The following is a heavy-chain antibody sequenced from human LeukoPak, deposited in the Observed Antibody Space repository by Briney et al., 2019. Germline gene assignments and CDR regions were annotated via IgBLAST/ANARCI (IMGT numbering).Heavy chain of an antibody. CDR2: IYYSGST. Sequence: NPSETLSLTCTVSGGSISSSSYYWGWIRQSPGKGLEWTGSIYYSGSTYYNPSLKSRVTISVDTSKNQFSLKLTSVTAADTAVYYCARQQYYGSGSYYVDYWGQGTLVTVSS. V-gene: IGHV4-39*01. D-gene: IGHD3-10*01. CDR3: ARQQYYGSGSYYVDY. CDR1: GGSISSSSYY. J-gene: IGHJ4*02.